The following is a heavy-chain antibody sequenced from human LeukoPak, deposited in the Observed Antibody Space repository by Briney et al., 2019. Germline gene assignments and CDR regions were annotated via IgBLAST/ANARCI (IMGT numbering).Heavy chain of an antibody. CDR1: VGTFSRYA. D-gene: IGHD1-26*01. Sequence: ASVKVSCRASVGTFSRYAISWVRQAPGQGLEWMGGYIPMFGTANYAQNFQNRVTITADESTSTFSMEVSSLRPEDTAVYFCAGASSKWELSFWGQGTLVTVSS. CDR2: YIPMFGTA. V-gene: IGHV1-69*13. CDR3: AGASSKWELSF. J-gene: IGHJ4*02.